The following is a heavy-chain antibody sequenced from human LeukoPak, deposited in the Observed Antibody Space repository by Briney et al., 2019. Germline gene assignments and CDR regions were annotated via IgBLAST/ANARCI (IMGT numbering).Heavy chain of an antibody. CDR3: ARALDGYNYPYGN. D-gene: IGHD5-24*01. CDR2: ISYSGST. V-gene: IGHV4-59*01. CDR1: GGSIRSYY. Sequence: SETLSLTCTVSGGSIRSYYWSWIRQSPGKGLEWMGYISYSGSTKYSPSLKSRVTISLDTSKNQFSLKLSSVTAADTAVYYCARALDGYNYPYGNWGQGTLVTVSS. J-gene: IGHJ4*02.